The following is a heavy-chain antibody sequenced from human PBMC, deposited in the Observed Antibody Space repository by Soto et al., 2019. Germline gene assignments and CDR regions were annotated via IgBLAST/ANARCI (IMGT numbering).Heavy chain of an antibody. CDR2: ISAYNGNT. D-gene: IGHD2-15*01. CDR3: ARIMYCSGGSGYSFGGDYYYMDV. V-gene: IGHV1-18*01. CDR1: GYTFTSYG. J-gene: IGHJ6*03. Sequence: QVQLVQSGAEVKKPGASVKVSCKASGYTFTSYGISWVRQAPGQGLEWMGWISAYNGNTNYAQKLQGRVTMTTDTSTSTGYMERRSLRSDYTAVYYCARIMYCSGGSGYSFGGDYYYMDVWGEGTTVTVSS.